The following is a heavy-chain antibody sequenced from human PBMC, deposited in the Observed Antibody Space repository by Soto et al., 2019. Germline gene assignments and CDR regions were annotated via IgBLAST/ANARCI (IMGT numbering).Heavy chain of an antibody. Sequence: GGSLRLSCAASGFTFSSYSMNWVRQAPGKGLEWVSSISSSSSYIYYADSVKGRFTISRDNAKNSLYLQMNSLRAEDTAVYYCARDLTMVRGVIPDLYYYYYGMDVWGQGTTVTVSS. J-gene: IGHJ6*02. D-gene: IGHD3-10*01. CDR2: ISSSSSYI. CDR1: GFTFSSYS. V-gene: IGHV3-21*01. CDR3: ARDLTMVRGVIPDLYYYYYGMDV.